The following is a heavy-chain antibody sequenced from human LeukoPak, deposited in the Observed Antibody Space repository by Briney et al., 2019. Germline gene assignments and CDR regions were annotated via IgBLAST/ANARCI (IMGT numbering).Heavy chain of an antibody. J-gene: IGHJ4*02. V-gene: IGHV3-23*01. CDR1: GFTFSSYA. CDR2: ISGSGGST. CDR3: ARAGPSSSWHQFDY. Sequence: GGSLRLSCAASGFTFSSYAMSWVRQAPGKGLEWVSAISGSGGSTYYADSAKGRFTISRDNSKNTLYLQMNRLRAEDTAVYYCARAGPSSSWHQFDYWGQGTLVTVSS. D-gene: IGHD6-13*01.